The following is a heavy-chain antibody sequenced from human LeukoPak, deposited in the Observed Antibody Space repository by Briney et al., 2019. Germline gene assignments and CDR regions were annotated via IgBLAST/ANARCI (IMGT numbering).Heavy chain of an antibody. Sequence: GGSLRLSCSASGFTFSDYWMTWVRQAPGKGLEGVANIKQDGSEKYYVDSVKDRFTISRDNAKNSLYLQMNSLRAEDTAVYYCAELGITMIGGVWGKGTTVTISS. CDR3: AELGITMIGGV. V-gene: IGHV3-7*01. CDR1: GFTFSDYW. CDR2: IKQDGSEK. J-gene: IGHJ6*04. D-gene: IGHD3-10*02.